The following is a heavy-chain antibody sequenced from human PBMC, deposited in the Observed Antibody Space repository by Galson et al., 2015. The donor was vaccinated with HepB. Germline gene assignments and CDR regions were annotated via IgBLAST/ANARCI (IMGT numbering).Heavy chain of an antibody. CDR2: VSSTGTTM. J-gene: IGHJ2*01. CDR3: ARVYFGSGSSSAYWYFDL. Sequence: SLRLSCAASGFTFSSYTMNWVRQAPGKGLESVSYVSSTGTTMYSADSATGRFTISRDNAQYSLYLQMNSLRDEDTAVYYCARVYFGSGSSSAYWYFDLWGRGALVTVSS. CDR1: GFTFSSYT. D-gene: IGHD3-10*01. V-gene: IGHV3-48*02.